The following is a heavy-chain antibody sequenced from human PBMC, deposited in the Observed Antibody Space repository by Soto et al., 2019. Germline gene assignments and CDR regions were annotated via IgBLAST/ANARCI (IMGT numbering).Heavy chain of an antibody. CDR1: GFTFSSYG. CDR2: ISYDGVNK. J-gene: IGHJ4*02. D-gene: IGHD6-13*01. Sequence: QVQLVESGGGVVQPGRSLRLSCAASGFTFSSYGVHWVRQAPGKGLEWVALISYDGVNKYYADSVKGRFTISRDNSKNTLYLQLNSLRPEDTAVYYCAKDYSSSWYYIDYWGQGTLVTVSS. V-gene: IGHV3-30*18. CDR3: AKDYSSSWYYIDY.